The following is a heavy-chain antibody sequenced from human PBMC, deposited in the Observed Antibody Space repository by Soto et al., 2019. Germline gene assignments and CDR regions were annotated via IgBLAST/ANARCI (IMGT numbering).Heavy chain of an antibody. CDR2: ISGSGGST. CDR3: AKTQYYYDSSGYYYLDY. CDR1: GFTFSSYA. V-gene: IGHV3-23*01. J-gene: IGHJ4*02. D-gene: IGHD3-22*01. Sequence: EVQLLESGGGLVQPGGSLRLSCAASGFTFSSYAMSWVRQAPGKGLEWVSAISGSGGSTYYADSVKGRFTISRDNSKNTLYLQMNSLRAEDTAVYYCAKTQYYYDSSGYYYLDYWGQGTLVTVSS.